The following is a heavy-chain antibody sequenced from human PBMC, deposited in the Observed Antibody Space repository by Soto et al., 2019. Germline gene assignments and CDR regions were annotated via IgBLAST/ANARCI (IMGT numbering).Heavy chain of an antibody. CDR1: GYTFTSYD. V-gene: IGHV1-8*01. D-gene: IGHD3-3*01. Sequence: QVQLVQSGAEVKKPGASVKVSCKASGYTFTSYDINWVRQATGQGLEWMGWMNPNSGNTGYAQKFQGRVTMTRNTSIGTAYMELSSRRSEDTAVYYCARGLDSITIFGVVIPHYYYYYMDVWGKGTTVTVSS. CDR2: MNPNSGNT. CDR3: ARGLDSITIFGVVIPHYYYYYMDV. J-gene: IGHJ6*03.